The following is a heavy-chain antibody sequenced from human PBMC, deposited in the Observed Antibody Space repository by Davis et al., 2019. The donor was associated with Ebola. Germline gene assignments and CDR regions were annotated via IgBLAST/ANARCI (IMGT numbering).Heavy chain of an antibody. CDR2: IWYDGSNK. V-gene: IGHV3-30*18. CDR3: AKDSAAWWFGELSY. Sequence: LSLTCAVYGGSFSGYYWSWIRQAPGKGLEWVAVIWYDGSNKYYADSVKGRFTISRDNSKNTLYLQMNSLRAEDTAVYYCAKDSAAWWFGELSYWGQGTLVTVSS. CDR1: GGSFSGYY. J-gene: IGHJ4*02. D-gene: IGHD3-10*01.